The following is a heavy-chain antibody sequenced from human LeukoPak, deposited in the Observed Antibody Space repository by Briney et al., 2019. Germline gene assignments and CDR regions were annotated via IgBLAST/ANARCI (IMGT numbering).Heavy chain of an antibody. J-gene: IGHJ6*02. CDR3: ARDVGSSSWSYYGMDV. Sequence: SETLSLTCTVSGGSIRSYFWSWIRQSPGKGLEWIGYIYDSGSINYNPSLKSRVTISVDTSKNQFTLKLSSVTAADTAVYYCARDVGSSSWSYYGMDVWGRGTTVTVSS. CDR1: GGSIRSYF. CDR2: IYDSGSI. D-gene: IGHD6-13*01. V-gene: IGHV4-59*01.